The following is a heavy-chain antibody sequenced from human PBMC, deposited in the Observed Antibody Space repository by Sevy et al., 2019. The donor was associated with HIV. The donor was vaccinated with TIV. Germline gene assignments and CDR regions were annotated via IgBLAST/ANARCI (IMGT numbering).Heavy chain of an antibody. J-gene: IGHJ6*02. CDR1: GYTFTSYG. Sequence: ASVKVSCKASGYTFTSYGISWVRQAPGQGLEWMGWISAYNGNTNYAQKLQGRVTMTTDTSTSTAYMELRSLRSDDTAGYYCASRYGSGDLYYYGMDVWGQGTTVTISS. CDR3: ASRYGSGDLYYYGMDV. CDR2: ISAYNGNT. V-gene: IGHV1-18*01. D-gene: IGHD3-10*01.